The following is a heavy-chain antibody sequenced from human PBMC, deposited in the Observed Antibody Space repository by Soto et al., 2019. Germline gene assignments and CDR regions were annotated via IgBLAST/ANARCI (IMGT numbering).Heavy chain of an antibody. J-gene: IGHJ6*02. CDR3: ARDDSGDYGKPYHFYAMDV. Sequence: QVQLVQSGTEVKKPGSSVKVSCKASGGTFSSYAISWVRQAPGQGLEWMGGIIPIFGTANYAQKFQGRVTITADESTNTAYRELSSLRSEYTAVYYGARDDSGDYGKPYHFYAMDVWGQGTTVTVSS. V-gene: IGHV1-69*12. CDR1: GGTFSSYA. D-gene: IGHD4-17*01. CDR2: IIPIFGTA.